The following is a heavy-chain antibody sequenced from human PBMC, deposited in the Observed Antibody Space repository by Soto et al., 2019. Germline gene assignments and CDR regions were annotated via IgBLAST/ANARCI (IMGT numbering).Heavy chain of an antibody. Sequence: TSETLSLTCTVSGGSISSGDYYWSWIRQPPGKGLEWIGYIYYSGNTYYNPSLKSRVTISVDTSKNQFSLKLSSVTAADTAVYYCARTYYYDSIWFDPWGQGTLVTVS. J-gene: IGHJ5*02. V-gene: IGHV4-30-4*01. CDR1: GGSISSGDYY. CDR3: ARTYYYDSIWFDP. CDR2: IYYSGNT. D-gene: IGHD3-22*01.